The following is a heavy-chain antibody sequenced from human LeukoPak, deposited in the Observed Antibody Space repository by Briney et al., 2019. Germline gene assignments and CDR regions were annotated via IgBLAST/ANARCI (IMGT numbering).Heavy chain of an antibody. J-gene: IGHJ4*02. Sequence: GGSLRLSCAASGFSFTTYWMSWVRQAPGKGLEWVANIKQDGTEKYYVDSVKGRFSISRDNAKNSLYLQMNSLRIEDTAVYYCAKLAKYFYGSETYYFFEHWGQGTPVTASS. CDR2: IKQDGTEK. D-gene: IGHD3-10*01. CDR1: GFSFTTYW. V-gene: IGHV3-7*01. CDR3: AKLAKYFYGSETYYFFEH.